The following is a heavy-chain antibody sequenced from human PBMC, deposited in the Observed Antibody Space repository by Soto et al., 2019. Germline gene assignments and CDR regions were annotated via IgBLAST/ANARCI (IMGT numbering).Heavy chain of an antibody. CDR1: GGSFSGYY. V-gene: IGHV4-34*01. J-gene: IGHJ4*02. D-gene: IGHD1-26*01. Sequence: QVQLQQWGAGLLKPSETLSLTCAVYGGSFSGYYWSWIRQPPGKGLEWIGEINHSGSTNYNPSLKSRVTISVDTSKNQFSLKLTSVTAAHTAVYYWASRGPSSGSFPFDYWGQGTLVTVSS. CDR2: INHSGST. CDR3: ASRGPSSGSFPFDY.